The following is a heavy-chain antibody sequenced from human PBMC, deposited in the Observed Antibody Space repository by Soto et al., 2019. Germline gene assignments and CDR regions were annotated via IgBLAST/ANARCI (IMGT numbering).Heavy chain of an antibody. Sequence: EVQLLESGGGLVQPGGSLRLSCAASGLTFSNYAMSWVRQAPGKGLEWVSAITGSGGSTYYADSVKGRFTISRDNSKNAQYLQMNGQIGEDTAVYYCAKATVTKEFDSWGQGTLVTVSS. V-gene: IGHV3-23*01. D-gene: IGHD4-17*01. CDR1: GLTFSNYA. J-gene: IGHJ4*02. CDR2: ITGSGGST. CDR3: AKATVTKEFDS.